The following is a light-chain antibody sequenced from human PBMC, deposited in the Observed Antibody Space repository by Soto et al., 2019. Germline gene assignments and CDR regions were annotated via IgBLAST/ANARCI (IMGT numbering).Light chain of an antibody. CDR2: AAS. Sequence: DIQMTQSPSSLSASVGDRVTITCRASQSISSYLNWYQQKPGKAPKLLIYAASSLQSGVPSRFSGSGSGTEFTLTISGLQPDDFETYYCQQYMSYSFGQGTKVDIK. V-gene: IGKV1-39*01. CDR1: QSISSY. J-gene: IGKJ1*01. CDR3: QQYMSYS.